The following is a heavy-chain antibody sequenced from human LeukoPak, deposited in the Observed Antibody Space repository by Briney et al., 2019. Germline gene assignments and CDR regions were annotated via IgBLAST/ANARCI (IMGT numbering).Heavy chain of an antibody. CDR3: ARVRGSGWYIDY. CDR1: GFTFSSYS. D-gene: IGHD6-25*01. J-gene: IGHJ4*02. Sequence: PGGSLRLSCAASGFTFSSYSMNWVRQAPGKGLEWISYIGSSSSTLYYADSVKGRFTISRDNAKNSLYLQMNSLRDEDTAVYYCARVRGSGWYIDYWGQGTLVTVSS. CDR2: IGSSSSTL. V-gene: IGHV3-48*02.